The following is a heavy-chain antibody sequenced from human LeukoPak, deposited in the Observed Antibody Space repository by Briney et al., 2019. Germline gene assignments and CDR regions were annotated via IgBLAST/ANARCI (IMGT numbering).Heavy chain of an antibody. CDR2: IYHSGST. D-gene: IGHD2-2*01. V-gene: IGHV4-38-2*02. Sequence: SETLSINCTVSGYSISSGYYWGWIRQPPGKGLEWIGSIYHSGSTYYNPSLKSRVTISVDTSKNQFSLKLSSVTAADTAVYYCARSLYQLFSRSYYFDYWGQGTLVTVSS. CDR1: GYSISSGYY. J-gene: IGHJ4*02. CDR3: ARSLYQLFSRSYYFDY.